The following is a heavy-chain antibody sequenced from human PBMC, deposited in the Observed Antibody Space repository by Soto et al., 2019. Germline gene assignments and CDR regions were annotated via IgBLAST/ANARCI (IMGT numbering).Heavy chain of an antibody. CDR2: IFHGGST. D-gene: IGHD6-13*01. J-gene: IGHJ5*02. V-gene: IGHV4-31*03. CDR3: ARVIRVAAAGFDL. CDR1: GGSISSDDYY. Sequence: QVQLQESGPGLVRPSETLSLTCSVSGGSISSDDYYWSWVRQRPGKGLEWIGYIFHGGSTYYNPSLKTRVSISIDTSRNEFSLRLTSVTAADTAIYYCARVIRVAAAGFDLWGQGTQVTVS.